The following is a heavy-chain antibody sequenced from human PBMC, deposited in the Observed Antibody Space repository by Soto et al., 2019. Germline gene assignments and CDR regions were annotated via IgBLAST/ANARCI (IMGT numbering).Heavy chain of an antibody. D-gene: IGHD2-15*01. V-gene: IGHV1-8*01. CDR1: GYTFTSYD. Sequence: ASVKVSCKASGYTFTSYDINWVRQATGQGLEWMGWMNPNSGNTGYAQKFQGRVTMTRNTSISTAYMELSSLRSEDTAVYYCARGLGYCSGGSCYWDYWGQGTLVTVSS. CDR3: ARGLGYCSGGSCYWDY. CDR2: MNPNSGNT. J-gene: IGHJ4*02.